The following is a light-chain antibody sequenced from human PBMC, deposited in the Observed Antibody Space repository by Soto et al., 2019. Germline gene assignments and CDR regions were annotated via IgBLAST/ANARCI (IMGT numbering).Light chain of an antibody. CDR3: QQYCSSIT. CDR1: QSVSSSY. Sequence: EIVLTQSPGNLSLSPGERATLSCRASQSVSSSYLAWSQQKPGQAPRLLIYGASSRATGIPDRFSGSGSGTDFTLTISRLEPEDFAVYYCQQYCSSITFGQGTRLEIK. CDR2: GAS. V-gene: IGKV3-20*01. J-gene: IGKJ5*01.